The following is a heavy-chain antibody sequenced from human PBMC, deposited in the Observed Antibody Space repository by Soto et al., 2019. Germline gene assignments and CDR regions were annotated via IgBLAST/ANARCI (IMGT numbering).Heavy chain of an antibody. D-gene: IGHD3-10*01. CDR2: IRSKAYGGTT. J-gene: IGHJ4*02. Sequence: PGGSLRLSCTASGFTFGDYAMSWFRQAPGKGLEWVGFIRSKAYGGTTEYAASVKGRFTISRDDSKSIAYLQMNSLKTEDTAVYYCTREYDFVRFGELTPLRYFDYWGQGTLVTVSS. CDR3: TREYDFVRFGELTPLRYFDY. CDR1: GFTFGDYA. V-gene: IGHV3-49*03.